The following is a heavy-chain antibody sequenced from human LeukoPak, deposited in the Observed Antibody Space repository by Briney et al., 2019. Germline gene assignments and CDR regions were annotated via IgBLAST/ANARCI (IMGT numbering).Heavy chain of an antibody. CDR3: ARRTVTGRSFDY. CDR1: GFTFSDYY. D-gene: IGHD4-17*01. J-gene: IGHJ4*02. Sequence: GGSLRLSCAVSGFTFSDYYMSWIRQAPGKGLEWVSYISSSATTIHYAGSVKGRFTVSRDNAKNSLYLQMNSLRAEDTAVYYCARRTVTGRSFDYWGQGTLVTVSS. V-gene: IGHV3-11*04. CDR2: ISSSATTI.